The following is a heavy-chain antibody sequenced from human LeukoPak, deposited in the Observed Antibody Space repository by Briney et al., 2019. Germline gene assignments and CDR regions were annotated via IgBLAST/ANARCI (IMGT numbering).Heavy chain of an antibody. CDR2: ISAYNGNT. CDR3: AREWDNSISVVVPAAPRMGFDP. CDR1: GYTFTSYG. Sequence: AASVKVSCKASGYTFTSYGISWVRQAPGQGLEWMGWISAYNGNTNYAQKLQGRVTMTTDTSTSTAYMELRSLRSDDTAVYYCAREWDNSISVVVPAAPRMGFDPWGQGTLVTVSS. J-gene: IGHJ5*02. D-gene: IGHD2-2*01. V-gene: IGHV1-18*01.